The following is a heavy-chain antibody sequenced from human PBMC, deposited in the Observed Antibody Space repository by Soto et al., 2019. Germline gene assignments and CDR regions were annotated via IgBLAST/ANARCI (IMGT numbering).Heavy chain of an antibody. J-gene: IGHJ4*02. V-gene: IGHV3-23*01. Sequence: GSLRISCAASGFTFRNNVLSWVRQAPGKGLDWVSGITGSGRDTYYADSVKGRFTISRDNSKNMVFLQMNSLRAEDTALYYCAKNGLDNSPSAIDSWGPGTLVTVSS. CDR3: AKNGLDNSPSAIDS. CDR2: ITGSGRDT. CDR1: GFTFRNNV. D-gene: IGHD2-8*01.